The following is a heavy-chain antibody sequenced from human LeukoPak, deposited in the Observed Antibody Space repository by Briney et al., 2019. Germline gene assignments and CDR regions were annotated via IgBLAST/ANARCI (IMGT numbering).Heavy chain of an antibody. Sequence: ASVKVSCKASGGTFSSYAISWVRQAPGQGLEWMGRIIPILGIANYAQKFQGRVTITADKSTSTAYMELSSLRSEDTAVYYCARDGSITMVRGVRDAFDIWGQGTMVTVSS. V-gene: IGHV1-69*04. D-gene: IGHD3-10*01. CDR1: GGTFSSYA. CDR2: IIPILGIA. J-gene: IGHJ3*02. CDR3: ARDGSITMVRGVRDAFDI.